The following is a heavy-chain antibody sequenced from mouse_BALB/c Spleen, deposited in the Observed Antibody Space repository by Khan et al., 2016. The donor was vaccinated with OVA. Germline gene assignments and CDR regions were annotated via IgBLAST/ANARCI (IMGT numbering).Heavy chain of an antibody. CDR1: GYSITSGYG. CDR3: ARTARIKY. CDR2: ISYSGST. D-gene: IGHD1-2*01. V-gene: IGHV3-2*02. Sequence: EVKLLESGPGLVKPSQSLSLTCTVTGYSITSGYGWNWIRQFPGNKLEWMGYISYSGSTNYNPSLKSRISTTRDPSKNQFFLQLNSVTTEDTATYYCARTARIKYWGQGTTLTVSS. J-gene: IGHJ2*01.